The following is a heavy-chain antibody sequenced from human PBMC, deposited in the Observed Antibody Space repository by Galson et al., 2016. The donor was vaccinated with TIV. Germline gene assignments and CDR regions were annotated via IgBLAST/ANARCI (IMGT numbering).Heavy chain of an antibody. Sequence: KGLEWVSYISRSSRTIHYADSVKGRFTISRDNAKNSLYLQMNSLRDEDTAVYYCSKDGAKDDYGDLNAFDIWGQGTMVTVSS. J-gene: IGHJ3*02. D-gene: IGHD4-17*01. V-gene: IGHV3-48*02. CDR2: ISRSSRTI. CDR3: SKDGAKDDYGDLNAFDI.